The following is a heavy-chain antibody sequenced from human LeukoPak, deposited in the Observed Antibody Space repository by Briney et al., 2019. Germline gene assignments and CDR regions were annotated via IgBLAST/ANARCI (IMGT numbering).Heavy chain of an antibody. J-gene: IGHJ4*02. Sequence: PGGSLRLSCAASGFTFRSYAMTWVRQAPGNGLEWVSEISNIATINYADSVKGRFTMSRDNSKNTLYLQMNSLRAEDTAVYYCAKETNRIPMAHTFDYWGQGTLVTVSS. CDR3: AKETNRIPMAHTFDY. V-gene: IGHV3-23*01. CDR2: ISNIATI. CDR1: GFTFRSYA. D-gene: IGHD3-10*01.